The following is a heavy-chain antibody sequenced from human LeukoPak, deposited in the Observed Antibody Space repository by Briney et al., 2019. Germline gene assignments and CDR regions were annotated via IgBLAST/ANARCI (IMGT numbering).Heavy chain of an antibody. J-gene: IGHJ3*02. CDR3: ARARITIFGVVIRDAFDI. Sequence: PGGSLRLSCAASGFTFDDYGMSWVRQTPGKGPEWVSGINWNGGSTDYADSVKGRFTISRDNAKNSLYLQMNSLRAEDTAFYYCARARITIFGVVIRDAFDIWGQGTMVTVSS. V-gene: IGHV3-20*04. D-gene: IGHD3-3*01. CDR1: GFTFDDYG. CDR2: INWNGGST.